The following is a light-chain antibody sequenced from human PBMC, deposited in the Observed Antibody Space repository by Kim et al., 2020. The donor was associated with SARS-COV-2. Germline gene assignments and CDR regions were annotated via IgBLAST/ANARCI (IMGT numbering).Light chain of an antibody. CDR3: QQYNNWPPLT. CDR2: GAS. J-gene: IGKJ4*01. Sequence: SVGDRVTITWRASQGISRWLAWYPQKPGQAPRLLIYGASTRATGIPARFSGSGSGTEFTLTISSLQAEDFAVYYWQQYNNWPPLTFGGGTKVDIK. V-gene: IGKV3-15*01. CDR1: QGISRW.